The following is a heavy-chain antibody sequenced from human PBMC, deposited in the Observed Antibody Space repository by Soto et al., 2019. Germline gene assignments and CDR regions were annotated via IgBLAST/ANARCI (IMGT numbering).Heavy chain of an antibody. CDR2: IIPIFCTA. J-gene: IGHJ6*02. V-gene: IGHV1-69*13. D-gene: IGHD3-22*01. Sequence: SXKVSCKATGGTXISYAIGLVRQAPGQGLGWMGGIIPIFCTANYAKKFQGRVTINADESTRTAYMELRSLRSEDTPVYYCPSPYYDSSGYYSYYYYGMDVWGQGTTVTVS. CDR1: GGTXISYA. CDR3: PSPYYDSSGYYSYYYYGMDV.